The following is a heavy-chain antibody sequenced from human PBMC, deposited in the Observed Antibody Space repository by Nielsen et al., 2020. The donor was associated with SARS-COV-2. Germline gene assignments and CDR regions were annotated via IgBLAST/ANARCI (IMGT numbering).Heavy chain of an antibody. CDR1: GFTFDDYA. V-gene: IGHV3-9*01. CDR2: ISWNSGSI. CDR3: SRDLHDY. J-gene: IGHJ4*02. Sequence: SLKISCAASGFTFDDYAMHWVRQAPGKGLEWVSGISWNSGSIGYADSVKGRFTISRDNAKNSLYLQMNSLRAEDTAMYYCSRDLHDYWVQGTLVTVSS.